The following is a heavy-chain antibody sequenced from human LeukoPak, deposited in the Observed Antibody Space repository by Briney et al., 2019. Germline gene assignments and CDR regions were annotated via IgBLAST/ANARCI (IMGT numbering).Heavy chain of an antibody. V-gene: IGHV3-23*01. D-gene: IGHD6-13*01. J-gene: IGHJ4*02. CDR2: ISGSGGST. Sequence: GGSLRLSCAASGFTFGSYAKSWVRQAPGKGLEWVSAISGSGGSTYYADSVKGRFTISRDNSKNTLYLQMNSLRAEDTAVYYCAKGTRSIAAAGTRFDYWGQGTLVTVSS. CDR3: AKGTRSIAAAGTRFDY. CDR1: GFTFGSYA.